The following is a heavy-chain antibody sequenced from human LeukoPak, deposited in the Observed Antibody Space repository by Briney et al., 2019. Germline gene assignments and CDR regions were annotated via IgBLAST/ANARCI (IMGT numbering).Heavy chain of an antibody. CDR1: GDTFTANY. CDR3: AEDVGRTGTNCFDP. J-gene: IGHJ5*02. V-gene: IGHV1-2*02. CDR2: INLNTGYT. D-gene: IGHD1-1*01. Sequence: ASVKVSCKPFGDTFTANYLHWVRQAPGQGLEWLGWINLNTGYTKYAQKFQGRVTMTRDTSTSSAFMELSRLRSDDTAVYFCAEDVGRTGTNCFDPWGQGTLVTVSS.